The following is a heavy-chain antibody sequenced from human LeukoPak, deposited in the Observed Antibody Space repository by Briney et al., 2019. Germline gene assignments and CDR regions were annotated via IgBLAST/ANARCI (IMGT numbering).Heavy chain of an antibody. CDR2: ISSSSSTI. J-gene: IGHJ5*02. Sequence: GGSLRLSCAASGFIVSNNYMNWVRQAPGKGLEWVSYISSSSSTIYYADSVKGRFTISRDNAKNSLYLQMNSLRDEDTAVYYCARGLAAVPNWFDPWGQGTLVTVSS. CDR1: GFIVSNNY. D-gene: IGHD6-13*01. V-gene: IGHV3-48*02. CDR3: ARGLAAVPNWFDP.